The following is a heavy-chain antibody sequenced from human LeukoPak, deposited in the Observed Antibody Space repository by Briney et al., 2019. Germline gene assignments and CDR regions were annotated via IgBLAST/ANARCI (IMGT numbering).Heavy chain of an antibody. J-gene: IGHJ3*02. V-gene: IGHV3-48*03. CDR3: VYGGNSTSFDI. CDR1: GFTFSSYE. Sequence: GGSLRLSCAASGFTFSSYEMNWVRQAPGKGLEWVSYISSSGSTIYYADSVKGRFTISRDNAKNTLYLHMNGLRADDTAVYYCVYGGNSTSFDIWGQGTMVTVSS. CDR2: ISSSGSTI. D-gene: IGHD4-23*01.